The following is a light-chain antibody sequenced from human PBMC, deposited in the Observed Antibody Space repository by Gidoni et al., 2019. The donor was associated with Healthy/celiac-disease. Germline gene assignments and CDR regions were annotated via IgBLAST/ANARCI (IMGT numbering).Light chain of an antibody. CDR2: NAS. CDR3: QQYNRYPWT. V-gene: IGKV1-5*03. J-gene: IGKJ1*01. Sequence: DIQMTPSPSTLSASVVDRVTLTCRASQSISSWLAWYQQKTGKATKLLIYNASSLESGVPSRCSGRGSGTECTLTSSSLQPDDFATYYCQQYNRYPWTFGQGTKVEIK. CDR1: QSISSW.